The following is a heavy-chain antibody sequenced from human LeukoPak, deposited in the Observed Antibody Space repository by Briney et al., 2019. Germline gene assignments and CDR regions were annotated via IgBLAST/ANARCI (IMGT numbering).Heavy chain of an antibody. CDR2: IYYSGST. Sequence: PSETLSLTCTVSGGSISSYYWSWIRQPPGKGLEWIGYIYYSGSTNYIPSLKSRVTISIDTSRNQFSLKLNSVTAADTAVYYCARDITFGAFDIWGQGTMVTVSS. J-gene: IGHJ3*02. CDR3: ARDITFGAFDI. V-gene: IGHV4-59*01. CDR1: GGSISSYY. D-gene: IGHD3-16*01.